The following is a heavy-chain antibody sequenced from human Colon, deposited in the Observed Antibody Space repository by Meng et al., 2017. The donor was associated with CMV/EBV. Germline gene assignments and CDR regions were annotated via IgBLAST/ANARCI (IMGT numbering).Heavy chain of an antibody. CDR2: ITSSSSYL. CDR1: GFTFSNYN. V-gene: IGHV3-21*01. CDR3: ASFDFWGGRVLDIPNINV. Sequence: GESLKISCAASGFTFSNYNMNWVRQAPGKGLEWVSSITSSSSYLYYADSVKGRFTISRDNAKSSLFLQMNSLRAENTAVYYCASFDFWGGRVLDIPNINVWGQGTTVTVSS. D-gene: IGHD3-3*01. J-gene: IGHJ6*02.